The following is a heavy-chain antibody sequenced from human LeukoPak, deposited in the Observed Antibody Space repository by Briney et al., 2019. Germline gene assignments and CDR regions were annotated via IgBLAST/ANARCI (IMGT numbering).Heavy chain of an antibody. D-gene: IGHD4-23*01. CDR1: GYSISSGYY. Sequence: TSETLSLTCTVSGYSISSGYYWGWIRQPPGKGLEWIGYIYYSGSTNYNPSLKSRVTISVDTSKNQFSLKLSSVTAVDTAVYYCARHPYGGNYDAFDIWGQGTMVTVSS. J-gene: IGHJ3*02. CDR3: ARHPYGGNYDAFDI. V-gene: IGHV4-38-2*02. CDR2: IYYSGST.